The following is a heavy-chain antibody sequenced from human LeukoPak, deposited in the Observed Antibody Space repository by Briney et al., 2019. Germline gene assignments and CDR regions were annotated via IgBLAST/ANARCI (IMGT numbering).Heavy chain of an antibody. CDR1: GFTFSSYA. CDR2: ISGSGGST. CDR3: AKDHRPGIAAAGTGGFDY. Sequence: GGSLRLSCAASGFTFSSYAMSWVRQDQGTGLERVSAISGSGGSTYYADSVKGRFTISRDNSKNTLYLQMNSLRAEDTAVYYCAKDHRPGIAAAGTGGFDYWGQGTLVTVSS. V-gene: IGHV3-23*01. J-gene: IGHJ4*02. D-gene: IGHD6-13*01.